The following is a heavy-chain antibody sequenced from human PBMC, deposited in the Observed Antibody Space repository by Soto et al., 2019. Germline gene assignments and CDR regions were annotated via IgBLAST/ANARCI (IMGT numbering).Heavy chain of an antibody. V-gene: IGHV1-69*01. CDR3: ATRSSGSFHFDY. CDR1: GGSFNNYA. J-gene: IGHJ4*02. Sequence: QVQLVQSGAEVKKPGSSVKVSCKASGGSFNNYAISWVRQAPGQGLEWMGGIIPVFGTPNYAQKFQGRLTISAGEYTTTAYMEMSSLRSEDTALYYCATRSSGSFHFDYGGQGTLVSVSS. D-gene: IGHD1-26*01. CDR2: IIPVFGTP.